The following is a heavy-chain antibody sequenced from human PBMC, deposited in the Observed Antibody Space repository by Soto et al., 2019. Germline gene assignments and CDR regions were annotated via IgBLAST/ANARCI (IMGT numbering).Heavy chain of an antibody. CDR3: ARDKITGRFDY. J-gene: IGHJ4*02. D-gene: IGHD2-8*02. CDR1: GGSISSYY. Sequence: SETLSLTCTVSGGSISSYYWSWIRQPPGKGLEWIGSIYYSGSTYYNPSLKSRVTISVDTSKNQFSLKLSSVTAADTAVYYCARDKITGRFDYWGQGTLVTVSS. V-gene: IGHV4-59*05. CDR2: IYYSGST.